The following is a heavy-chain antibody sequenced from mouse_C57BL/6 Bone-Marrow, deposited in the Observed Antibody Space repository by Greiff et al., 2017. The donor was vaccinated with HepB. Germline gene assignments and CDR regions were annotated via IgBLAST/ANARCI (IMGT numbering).Heavy chain of an antibody. J-gene: IGHJ3*01. V-gene: IGHV5-6*01. CDR1: GFTFSSYG. D-gene: IGHD2-1*01. CDR2: ISSGGSYT. Sequence: EVQGVESGGDLVKPGGSLKLSCAASGFTFSSYGMSWVRQTPDKRLEWVATISSGGSYTYYPDSVKGRFTISRDNAKNTLYLQMSSLKSEDTAMYCCARQEGIYRGFAYWGQGTLVTVSA. CDR3: ARQEGIYRGFAY.